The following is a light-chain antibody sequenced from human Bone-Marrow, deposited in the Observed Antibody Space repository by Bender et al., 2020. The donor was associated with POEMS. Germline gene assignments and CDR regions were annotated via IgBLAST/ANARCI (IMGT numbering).Light chain of an antibody. Sequence: QSVLTQPPSVSEAPRQRVTISCSGGSSNIGNNGVTWYQQFSGEAPKLLIYYDDMLFSGVSDRFSGSKSGNTASLTISGLQAEDEADYYCSSYTSSSTWVFGGGTKLTVL. J-gene: IGLJ3*02. CDR3: SSYTSSSTWV. CDR2: YDD. CDR1: SSNIGNNG. V-gene: IGLV1-36*01.